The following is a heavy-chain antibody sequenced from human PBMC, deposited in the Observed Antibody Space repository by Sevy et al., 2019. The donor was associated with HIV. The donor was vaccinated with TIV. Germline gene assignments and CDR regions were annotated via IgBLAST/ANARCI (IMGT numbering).Heavy chain of an antibody. V-gene: IGHV3-72*01. D-gene: IGHD2-21*01. Sequence: GGSLRLSCAASGFSVSDYYMDWVRQAPGKGLEFISRSRNKIGGYITDYAASVDGRFTISRDDSKNSIYLQMNSLKSEDTAVYFCARESWYSIEVWGQGTLVTVSS. CDR1: GFSVSDYY. CDR2: SRNKIGGYIT. CDR3: ARESWYSIEV. J-gene: IGHJ4*02.